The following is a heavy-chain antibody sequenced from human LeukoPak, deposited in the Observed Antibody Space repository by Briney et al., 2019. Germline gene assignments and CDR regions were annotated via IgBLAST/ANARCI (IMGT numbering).Heavy chain of an antibody. CDR1: GGSISSGSYY. J-gene: IGHJ4*02. D-gene: IGHD1-26*01. V-gene: IGHV4-61*01. CDR3: ARSFSGTLFNFDY. Sequence: SETLSLTCTVSGGSISSGSYYWNWIRQPPGKGLEWIGYIYYSGNTDYNPSLKSRLTISVDTSKNQFSLNLNSVTAADTAVYYCARSFSGTLFNFDYWGQGSLVTVSS. CDR2: IYYSGNT.